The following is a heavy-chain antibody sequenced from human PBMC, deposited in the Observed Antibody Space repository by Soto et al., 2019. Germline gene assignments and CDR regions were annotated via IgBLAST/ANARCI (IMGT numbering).Heavy chain of an antibody. Sequence: GGSLRLSCAASGFTFSDYYMSWIRQAPGKGLEWVSYISSSGSTIYYADSVKGRFTISRDNAKNSLYLQMNSLRAEDTAVYYCARDHGYGSGNSPWVSSAMDVWGKGTTVTVSS. CDR3: ARDHGYGSGNSPWVSSAMDV. J-gene: IGHJ6*03. CDR1: GFTFSDYY. CDR2: ISSSGSTI. V-gene: IGHV3-11*01. D-gene: IGHD3-10*01.